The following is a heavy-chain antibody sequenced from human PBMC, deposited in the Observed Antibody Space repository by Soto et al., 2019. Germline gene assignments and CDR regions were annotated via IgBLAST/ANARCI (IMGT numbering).Heavy chain of an antibody. CDR2: IYYTGST. V-gene: IGHV4-61*01. D-gene: IGHD3-9*01. Sequence: SETLSLTCTVSGGSGSSGSFYWSWIRQPIRQPPGTGLEWIAYIYYTGSTTYNPSLQSRVAISVDLSKNQFSLKLNSVTAADTAIYYCARAHSDSFWLDPWGPGTLVTVSS. CDR3: ARAHSDSFWLDP. J-gene: IGHJ5*02. CDR1: GGSGSSGSFY.